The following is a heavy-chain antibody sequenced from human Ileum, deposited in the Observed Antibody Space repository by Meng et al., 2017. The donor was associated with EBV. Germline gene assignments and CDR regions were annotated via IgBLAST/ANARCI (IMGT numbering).Heavy chain of an antibody. Sequence: QVRLQWSGPGLVKPSGTLSLACDVSGVSISGNYWSWSRQSPVKGLEWIGFFYEGTTNYNPSLKSRVTIAAGPANNQISLRLSSVTSADTAVYYCAKGGQWDPLDSWGRGILVTVSS. CDR1: GVSISGNY. D-gene: IGHD1-26*01. CDR2: FYEGTT. CDR3: AKGGQWDPLDS. J-gene: IGHJ4*02. V-gene: IGHV4-59*01.